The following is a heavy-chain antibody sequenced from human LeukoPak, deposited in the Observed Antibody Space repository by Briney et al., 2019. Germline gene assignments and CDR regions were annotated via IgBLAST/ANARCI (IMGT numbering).Heavy chain of an antibody. V-gene: IGHV3-9*01. CDR1: GLPFDDYA. J-gene: IGHJ3*02. D-gene: IGHD3-16*01. CDR3: AKDRSECLGEAHQDDAFDI. Sequence: PGRSLRLSCAASGLPFDDYAMPSVRQAPGRGLGWVSGISWNSGSIGYADSVKGRFTISRDNAKNAMYLQMNSLRAEDTGLYYCAKDRSECLGEAHQDDAFDIWGQGTMVTVSS. CDR2: ISWNSGSI.